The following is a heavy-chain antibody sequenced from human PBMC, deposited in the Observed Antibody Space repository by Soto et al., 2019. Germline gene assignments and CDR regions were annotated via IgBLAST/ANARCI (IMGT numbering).Heavy chain of an antibody. J-gene: IGHJ4*02. CDR2: ISYDGSNK. CDR3: AKALFGVVTDFDY. V-gene: IGHV3-30*18. D-gene: IGHD3-3*01. CDR1: GFTFSSYG. Sequence: SLRLSCAASGFTFSSYGMHWVRQAPGKGLEWVAVISYDGSNKYYADSVKGRFTISRDNSKNTLYLQMNSLRAEDTAVYYCAKALFGVVTDFDYWGQGTLFTVSS.